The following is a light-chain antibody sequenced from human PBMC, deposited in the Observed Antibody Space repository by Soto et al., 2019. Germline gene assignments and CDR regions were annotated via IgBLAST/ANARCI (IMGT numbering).Light chain of an antibody. Sequence: QSALTQPASVSGSPGQSITISCSGTSSDVGGYNFVSWYQHHPGKPPKLMLYHVSNRPSGVSSRFSGSKSGNTASLTISGLQAEDEAHYYCSSYTSSSTYVFGTGTKLTVL. CDR1: SSDVGGYNF. V-gene: IGLV2-14*03. CDR2: HVS. J-gene: IGLJ1*01. CDR3: SSYTSSSTYV.